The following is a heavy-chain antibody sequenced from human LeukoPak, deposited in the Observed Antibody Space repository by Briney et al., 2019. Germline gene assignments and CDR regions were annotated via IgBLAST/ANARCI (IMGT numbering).Heavy chain of an antibody. V-gene: IGHV4-31*03. Sequence: PQTLSLTCTVSAGSISSGGYYWSWIRQHPGKGLESIGYIYYSGSTYYNPSLKSRVTLSVDTSKNQFSLKLTSVTAADTAVYYCARDFHLTGATSRWFDPWGQGTLVTVSS. CDR2: IYYSGST. CDR3: ARDFHLTGATSRWFDP. D-gene: IGHD1-7*01. J-gene: IGHJ5*02. CDR1: AGSISSGGYY.